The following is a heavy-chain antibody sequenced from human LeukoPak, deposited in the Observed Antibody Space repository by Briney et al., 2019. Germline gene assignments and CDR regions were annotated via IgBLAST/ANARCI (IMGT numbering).Heavy chain of an antibody. CDR3: AKGAAAGSFDY. D-gene: IGHD6-13*01. V-gene: IGHV3-30*02. CDR1: GFTFSSYG. CDR2: IRNDGSNK. J-gene: IGHJ4*02. Sequence: GGSLRLSCAASGFTFSSYGMHWVRQAPGKGLEWVAFIRNDGSNKYYADSVKGRFTISRDNSKNTLYLQMNSLRAEDTAVYYCAKGAAAGSFDYWGQGTLVTVSS.